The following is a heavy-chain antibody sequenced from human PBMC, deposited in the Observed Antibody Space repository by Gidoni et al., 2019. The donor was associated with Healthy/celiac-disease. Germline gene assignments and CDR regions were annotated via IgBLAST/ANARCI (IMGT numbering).Heavy chain of an antibody. Sequence: EVQLVESGGGLVKPGGSLRLSCAASGFTFSSYSMNWVRQAPGKGLEWVSSISSSSSYIYYADSVKGRFTISRDNAKNSLYLQMNSLRAEDTAVYYCARDPSIAAAEIGMDVWGQGTTVTVSS. D-gene: IGHD6-13*01. CDR1: GFTFSSYS. V-gene: IGHV3-21*01. J-gene: IGHJ6*02. CDR2: ISSSSSYI. CDR3: ARDPSIAAAEIGMDV.